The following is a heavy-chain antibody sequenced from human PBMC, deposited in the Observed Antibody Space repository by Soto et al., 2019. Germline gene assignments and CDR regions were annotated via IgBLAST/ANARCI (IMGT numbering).Heavy chain of an antibody. D-gene: IGHD5-12*01. Sequence: SETLSLTCAVSSGSISSSNWWSWVRQPPGKGLEWIGEIYHSGSTNYNPSLKSRVTISVDKSKNQFSLKLSSVTAADTAVYYCARVRVVATIRNAFDSWGQGKMVTVSS. CDR3: ARVRVVATIRNAFDS. CDR1: SGSISSSNW. CDR2: IYHSGST. J-gene: IGHJ3*02. V-gene: IGHV4-4*02.